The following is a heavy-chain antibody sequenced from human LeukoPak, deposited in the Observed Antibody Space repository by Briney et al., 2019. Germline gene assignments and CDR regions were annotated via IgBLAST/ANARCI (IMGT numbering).Heavy chain of an antibody. CDR3: ARGGYIYGF. J-gene: IGHJ4*02. CDR1: GDSISSSS. Sequence: PSETLSLTCTVSGDSISSSSWSWIRQPPGRRLEWIGYIYSSGGTNHNPSLKSRVAISLDTSKNQFSLRLTSVTAADTAVYYCARGGYIYGFWGQGTLVTVSS. D-gene: IGHD5-18*01. V-gene: IGHV4-59*01. CDR2: IYSSGGT.